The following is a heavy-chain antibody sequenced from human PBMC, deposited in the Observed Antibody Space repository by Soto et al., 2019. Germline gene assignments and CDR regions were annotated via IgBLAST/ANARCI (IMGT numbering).Heavy chain of an antibody. V-gene: IGHV4-31*01. J-gene: IGHJ4*02. CDR2: ISYSEST. CDR1: GGSISSRGYY. Sequence: SETLSLTCTVSGGSISSRGYYCSWIRQFPWKGLEWIGYISYSESTDYNPSLKSQVTISADTSKNQFSLKLSSVTAADTAVYYCAGGNDYAKIGYWGQGXQVTVSS. CDR3: AGGNDYAKIGY. D-gene: IGHD4-17*01.